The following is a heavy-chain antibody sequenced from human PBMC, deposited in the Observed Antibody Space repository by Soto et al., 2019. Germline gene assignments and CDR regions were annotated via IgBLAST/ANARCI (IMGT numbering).Heavy chain of an antibody. CDR2: IIPIFGTA. D-gene: IGHD5-18*01. CDR1: GGTFSSYA. Sequence: ASVKVSCKASGGTFSSYAISWVRQAPGQGLEWMGGIIPIFGTANYAQKFQGRVTITADESTSTAYMELSSLRSEDTAVYYRARDAGIQLWFSFAYWGLGTMVTVSS. CDR3: ARDAGIQLWFSFAY. J-gene: IGHJ4*02. V-gene: IGHV1-69*13.